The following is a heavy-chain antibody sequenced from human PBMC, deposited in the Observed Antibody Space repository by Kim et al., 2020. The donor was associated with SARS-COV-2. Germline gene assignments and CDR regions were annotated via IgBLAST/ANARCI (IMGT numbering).Heavy chain of an antibody. CDR1: GGSINSNSYF. CDR2: IYYSGST. J-gene: IGHJ4*02. CDR3: ARHRYYDVLTGYLAPVGGGASDY. Sequence: SETLSLTCTVSGGSINSNSYFWGWIRQPPGKGLEWIGSIYYSGSTYYNPSLKSRVSISVDTSKNQFSLNLRSVTAADTAVYYCARHRYYDVLTGYLAPVGGGASDYWGQGTLVTISS. V-gene: IGHV4-39*01. D-gene: IGHD3-9*01.